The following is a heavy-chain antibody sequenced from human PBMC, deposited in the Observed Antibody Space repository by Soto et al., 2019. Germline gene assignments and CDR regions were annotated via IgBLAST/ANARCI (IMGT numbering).Heavy chain of an antibody. V-gene: IGHV3-23*01. CDR3: AKASAYYDYIWGSYRHGDYYYYMDV. CDR2: ISGSGGST. Sequence: GGSLRLSCAASGFTFSSYAMSWVRQAPGKGLEWVSAISGSGGSTYYADTVKGRFTISRDNSKNTLYLQMNSLRAEDTAVYYCAKASAYYDYIWGSYRHGDYYYYMDVWGKGTTVTVSS. CDR1: GFTFSSYA. D-gene: IGHD3-16*02. J-gene: IGHJ6*03.